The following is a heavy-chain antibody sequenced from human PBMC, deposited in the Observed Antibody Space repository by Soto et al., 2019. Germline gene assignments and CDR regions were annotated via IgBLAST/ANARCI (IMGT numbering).Heavy chain of an antibody. D-gene: IGHD3-22*01. V-gene: IGHV2-5*02. CDR1: GFSLSTSGVA. CDR2: IYWDDDK. Sequence: QITLKESGPTLVKPTQTLTLTCTFSGFSLSTSGVAVGWIRQPPGKALEWLALIYWDDDKRYSQYLTSRLTITKNAAKNQMVITMTNIDPLDTTTYYCAHRYMNHYDSNVYYYSAAFDSWGQGTISSVS. CDR3: AHRYMNHYDSNVYYYSAAFDS. J-gene: IGHJ3*02.